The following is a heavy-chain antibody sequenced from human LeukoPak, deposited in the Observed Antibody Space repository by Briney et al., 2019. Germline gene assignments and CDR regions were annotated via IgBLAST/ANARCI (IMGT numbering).Heavy chain of an antibody. CDR2: ISGNGGST. V-gene: IGHV3-23*01. CDR3: AKRHYDSSGYPN. D-gene: IGHD3-22*01. J-gene: IGHJ4*02. Sequence: GGSLRLSCVVSGFTFSTYAMSWVRQAPGKGLEWVSAISGNGGSTYYADSVKGRFTISRDNSKNMLYLQMNSLRAEDTAVYYCAKRHYDSSGYPNWGQGPLVTVSS. CDR1: GFTFSTYA.